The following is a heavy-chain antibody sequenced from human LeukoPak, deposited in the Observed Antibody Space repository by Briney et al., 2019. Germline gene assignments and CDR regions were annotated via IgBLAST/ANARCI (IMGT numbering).Heavy chain of an antibody. Sequence: ASVTVSCKASGYTFTSYAMHWVRQAPGQRLEWMGWINAGNGNTKYSQKFQGRVTITRDTSASTAYMELSSLRSEDTAVYYCARDGPITMIVVVIPEADYWGQGTLVTVSS. D-gene: IGHD3-22*01. CDR3: ARDGPITMIVVVIPEADY. V-gene: IGHV1-3*01. CDR1: GYTFTSYA. CDR2: INAGNGNT. J-gene: IGHJ4*02.